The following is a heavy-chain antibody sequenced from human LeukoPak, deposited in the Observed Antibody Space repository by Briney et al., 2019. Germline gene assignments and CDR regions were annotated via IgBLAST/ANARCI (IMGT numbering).Heavy chain of an antibody. V-gene: IGHV4-39*01. CDR3: ARLIAVAGTYRGHFDY. D-gene: IGHD6-19*01. Sequence: SETLSLTCTVSGGSISYSTYYWGWIRQPPGKGLEWIASIYYTGSSYYNPSLKSRVTISVDTSKNQFSLKLSSVTAADTAVYYCARLIAVAGTYRGHFDYWGQGALVTVSS. J-gene: IGHJ4*02. CDR2: IYYTGSS. CDR1: GGSISYSTYY.